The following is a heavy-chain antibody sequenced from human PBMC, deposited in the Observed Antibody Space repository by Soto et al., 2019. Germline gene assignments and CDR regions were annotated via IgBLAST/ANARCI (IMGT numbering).Heavy chain of an antibody. CDR2: IYPGDSDT. J-gene: IGHJ6*02. D-gene: IGHD1-26*01. CDR3: ARWVRTADYYYHGMHV. Sequence: PGESREISCKGSGYSFTSYWIGWVRQMPGKGLEWMGIIYPGDSDTRYSLSFQGQVTISADKSISTAYLQWSSLKASDTAMYYCARWVRTADYYYHGMHVCGQATRVPVSS. V-gene: IGHV5-51*01. CDR1: GYSFTSYW.